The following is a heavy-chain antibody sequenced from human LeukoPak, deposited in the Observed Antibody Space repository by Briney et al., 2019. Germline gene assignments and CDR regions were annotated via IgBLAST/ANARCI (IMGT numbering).Heavy chain of an antibody. D-gene: IGHD2-2*01. V-gene: IGHV4-30-4*08. J-gene: IGHJ3*02. CDR2: IYYSGST. CDR1: GGSIGSGDYY. Sequence: SQTLSLTCTVSGGSIGSGDYYWSWIRQPPGKGLEWIGYIYYSGSTYYNPSLKSRVTISVDTPKNQFSLKLSSVTAPAPAVYSWAGRVLPAAIGVFNIWGQGTMVTVSS. CDR3: AGRVLPAAIGVFNI.